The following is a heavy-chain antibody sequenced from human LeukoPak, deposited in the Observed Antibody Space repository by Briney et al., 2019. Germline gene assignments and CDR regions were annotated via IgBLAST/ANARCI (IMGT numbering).Heavy chain of an antibody. V-gene: IGHV1-2*02. D-gene: IGHD4-11*01. CDR3: ARLTTVYYYYGMDV. Sequence: GASVKVSCKASGYTFTGYYMHWVRQAPGQGLEWMGWINPNSGGTNYAQKLQGRVTMTTDTSTSTAYMELRSLRSDDTAVYYCARLTTVYYYYGMDVWGQGTTVTVSS. CDR2: INPNSGGT. CDR1: GYTFTGYY. J-gene: IGHJ6*02.